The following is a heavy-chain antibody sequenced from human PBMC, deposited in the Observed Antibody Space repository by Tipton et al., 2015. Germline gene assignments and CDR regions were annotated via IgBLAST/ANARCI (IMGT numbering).Heavy chain of an antibody. CDR2: MSGNGDEI. D-gene: IGHD6-19*01. V-gene: IGHV3-23*01. J-gene: IGHJ4*02. Sequence: SLRLSCAASGYSFSSFAMSWVRQAPGKGPEWVSVMSGNGDEIFYADSVRGRFTISRDNSKNTLYLQMSSLRVEDTAVYYCARGLCLVNYRGPGTLVTLSS. CDR1: GYSFSSFA. CDR3: ARGLCLVNY.